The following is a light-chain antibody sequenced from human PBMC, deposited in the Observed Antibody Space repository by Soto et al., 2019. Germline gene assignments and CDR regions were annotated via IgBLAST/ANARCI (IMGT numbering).Light chain of an antibody. CDR1: QSVFTY. CDR3: QQRADWLIT. CDR2: DAS. J-gene: IGKJ4*01. Sequence: EIVLTQSPGTLSLSPGERATLSCRTSQSVFTYLAWYRQRPGQAPRLLIYDASTRAPGIQARFSGSGSGTDFPLTISSLEPEELAMYYCQQRADWLITFGGGTTVEI. V-gene: IGKV3-11*01.